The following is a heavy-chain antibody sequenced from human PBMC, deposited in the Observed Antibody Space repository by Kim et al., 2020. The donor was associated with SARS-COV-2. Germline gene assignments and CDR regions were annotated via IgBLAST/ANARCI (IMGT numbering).Heavy chain of an antibody. J-gene: IGHJ4*02. CDR3: AKYPYYYDSSGYYYGYYFDY. Sequence: GGSLRLSCAASGFTFSNYAMSWVRQAPGKGLEWVSAISGSGGSTYYADSVKGRFTISRDNSKNTLYLQMNSLRAEDTAVYYCAKYPYYYDSSGYYYGYYFDYWGQGTLVTVSS. V-gene: IGHV3-23*01. D-gene: IGHD3-22*01. CDR1: GFTFSNYA. CDR2: ISGSGGST.